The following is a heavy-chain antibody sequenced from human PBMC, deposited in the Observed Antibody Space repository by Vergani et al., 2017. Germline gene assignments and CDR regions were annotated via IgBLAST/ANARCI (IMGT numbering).Heavy chain of an antibody. CDR3: AAGREQQLAAGRFDY. CDR2: ISGSGGST. J-gene: IGHJ4*02. D-gene: IGHD6-13*01. V-gene: IGHV3-23*01. Sequence: EVQLLESGGGLVQPGGSLRLSCAASGFTFSSYAMSWVRQAPGKGLEWVSAISGSGGSTYYADSVKGRFTISRDNSKNTLYLQMNSLRAEDTAVYYCAAGREQQLAAGRFDYWGQGTLVTVSS. CDR1: GFTFSSYA.